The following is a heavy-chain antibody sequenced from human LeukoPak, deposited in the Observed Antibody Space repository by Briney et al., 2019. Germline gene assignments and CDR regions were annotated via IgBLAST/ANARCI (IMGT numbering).Heavy chain of an antibody. J-gene: IGHJ4*02. CDR3: ARGGIAARPFDY. CDR1: GYTFTDYY. D-gene: IGHD6-6*01. Sequence: ASVKVSCKASGYTFTDYYIHWVRQAPGQGLEGMGWVNPSSGDTDYAQKFQVNVTVTRDTSISTAYMELTSLKSDDTAVYYCARGGIAARPFDYWGQGTLVTVSS. V-gene: IGHV1-2*02. CDR2: VNPSSGDT.